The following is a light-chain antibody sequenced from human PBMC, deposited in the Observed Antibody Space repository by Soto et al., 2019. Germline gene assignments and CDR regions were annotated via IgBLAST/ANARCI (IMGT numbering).Light chain of an antibody. Sequence: EIVMTQSPATLSVSPGERATLSCRASQSVSSNLAWYQQKPGQAPRLLIYGASTSATGIPARFSGSGSGTEFTLTISSLQSEDFAVYYCQQYNNWPPYTFGQGTKLGIK. CDR2: GAS. J-gene: IGKJ2*01. CDR3: QQYNNWPPYT. CDR1: QSVSSN. V-gene: IGKV3-15*01.